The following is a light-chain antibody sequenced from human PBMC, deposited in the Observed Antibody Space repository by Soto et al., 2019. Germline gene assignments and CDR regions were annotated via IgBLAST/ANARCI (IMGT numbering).Light chain of an antibody. CDR1: QSVSSN. J-gene: IGKJ1*01. V-gene: IGKV3-15*01. CDR2: DAS. Sequence: ESVLTQSPGTLSLSPGERATLSCRASQSVSSNLAWYQQKPGQAPRLLIYDASTRATGIPARFSGSGSGTEFTLTISSLQSEDFAVYYCQQYHNWPRTFGQGTKV. CDR3: QQYHNWPRT.